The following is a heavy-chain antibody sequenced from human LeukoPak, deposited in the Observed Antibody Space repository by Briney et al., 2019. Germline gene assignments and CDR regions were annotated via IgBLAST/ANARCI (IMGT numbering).Heavy chain of an antibody. J-gene: IGHJ4*02. Sequence: PSETLSLTCTVSGGSISSSSYYWVWIRQPPGKGLEWIGSIYYSGSTYYNPSLKSRVTISVDTSKNQFSLKLSSVTAADTAVYYCARQGRLLLQNYFDYWGQGTLVTVSS. CDR2: IYYSGST. CDR1: GGSISSSSYY. D-gene: IGHD3-22*01. V-gene: IGHV4-39*01. CDR3: ARQGRLLLQNYFDY.